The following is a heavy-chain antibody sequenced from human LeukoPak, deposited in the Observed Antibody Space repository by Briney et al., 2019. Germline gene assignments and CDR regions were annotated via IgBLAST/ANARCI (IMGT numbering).Heavy chain of an antibody. CDR2: INHSGST. V-gene: IGHV4-34*01. J-gene: IGHJ4*02. CDR1: GGSFSGYY. CDR3: ATGQAQFDY. Sequence: SETLSLTCAVYGGSFSGYYWSWIRQPPGKGLEWIGEINHSGSTNYNPSLKSRVTISVDMSKNQFSLKLSSVTAADTAVHYCATGQAQFDYWGQGTLVTVSS.